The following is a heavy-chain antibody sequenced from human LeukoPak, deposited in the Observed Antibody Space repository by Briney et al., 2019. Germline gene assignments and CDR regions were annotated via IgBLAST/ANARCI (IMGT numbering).Heavy chain of an antibody. Sequence: GASVKVSCKASGYTFTSYGISWVRQATGQGLEWVGWMNPNSGNTGYAQEFQGRVTMTRNTSISTAYMELSSLRSEDTAVYYCAREWELRPQGAFDIWGQGTMVTVSS. J-gene: IGHJ3*02. D-gene: IGHD1-26*01. V-gene: IGHV1-8*02. CDR2: MNPNSGNT. CDR1: GYTFTSYG. CDR3: AREWELRPQGAFDI.